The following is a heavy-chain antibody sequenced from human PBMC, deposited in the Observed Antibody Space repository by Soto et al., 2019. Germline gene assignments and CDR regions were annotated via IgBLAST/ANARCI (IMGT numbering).Heavy chain of an antibody. CDR2: ISGSGGST. CDR1: GFTFSSYA. J-gene: IGHJ4*02. D-gene: IGHD6-6*01. V-gene: IGHV3-23*01. Sequence: GESLKISCAASGFTFSSYAMSWVRQAPGKGLEWVSAISGSGGSTYYADSVKGRFTISRDNSKNTLYLQMNSLRAEDTAVYYCAKDPHSSSSLIDYWGQGTLVTVSS. CDR3: AKDPHSSSSLIDY.